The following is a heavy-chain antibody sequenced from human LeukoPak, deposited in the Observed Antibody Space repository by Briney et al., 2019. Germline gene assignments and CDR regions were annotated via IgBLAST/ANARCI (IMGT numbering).Heavy chain of an antibody. J-gene: IGHJ4*02. CDR3: ARVNPFITMIVPPDY. V-gene: IGHV1-24*01. CDR1: GYTLTELS. Sequence: GASVKVSCKVSGYTLTELSMHWVRQAPGKGLEWMGGFDPEDGETIYAQKFQGRVTMTTDTSTSTAYMELRSLRSDDTAVYYCARVNPFITMIVPPDYWGQGTLVTVSS. CDR2: FDPEDGET. D-gene: IGHD3-22*01.